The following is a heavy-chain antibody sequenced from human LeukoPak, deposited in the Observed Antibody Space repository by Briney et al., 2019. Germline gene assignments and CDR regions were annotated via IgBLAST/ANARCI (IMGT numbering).Heavy chain of an antibody. Sequence: SETLSLTCTVSGGSISSHYWSWIRQPPGKGLEWIGYIYYSGSTNYNPSLKGRVTISVDTSKNQFSLKLSSVTAADTAVYYCARDMETTPYYDFWSGYYKGGFDPWGQGTLVTVSS. CDR1: GGSISSHY. CDR3: ARDMETTPYYDFWSGYYKGGFDP. V-gene: IGHV4-59*11. CDR2: IYYSGST. D-gene: IGHD3-3*01. J-gene: IGHJ5*02.